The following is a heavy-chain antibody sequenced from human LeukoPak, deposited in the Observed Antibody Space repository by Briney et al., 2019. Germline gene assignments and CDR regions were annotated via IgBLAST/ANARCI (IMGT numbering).Heavy chain of an antibody. V-gene: IGHV4-38-2*01. Sequence: SETLSLTCAVSGYSISSGYYWGWIRQPPGKGLEWIGSIYHSGSTYYNPSLKSRVTISVDTSKNQFSLKLSSVTAADTAVYYCARQGPQYYDYVWGSYRDYYYSYTDVWGKGTTVTVSS. J-gene: IGHJ6*03. CDR3: ARQGPQYYDYVWGSYRDYYYSYTDV. CDR2: IYHSGST. D-gene: IGHD3-16*02. CDR1: GYSISSGYY.